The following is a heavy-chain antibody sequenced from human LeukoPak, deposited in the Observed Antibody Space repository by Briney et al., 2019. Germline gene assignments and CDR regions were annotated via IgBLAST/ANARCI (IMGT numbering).Heavy chain of an antibody. CDR3: ARGAGPTRYGYYYAVDL. J-gene: IGHJ6*01. D-gene: IGHD5-18*01. V-gene: IGHV3-72*01. CDR2: TRNKVNGYTT. Sequence: GGSLRLSCAASGFTFSDHYMDWVRQAPGKGLEWVGRTRNKVNGYTTEYAASVKGRFTISRDDSENSMYLQMNSLKTDDTAVYYCARGAGPTRYGYYYAVDLWGQGTTVTVSS. CDR1: GFTFSDHY.